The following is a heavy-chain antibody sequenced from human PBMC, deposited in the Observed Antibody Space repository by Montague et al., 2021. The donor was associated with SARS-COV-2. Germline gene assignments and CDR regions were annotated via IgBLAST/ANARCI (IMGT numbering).Heavy chain of an antibody. CDR2: IYYSGXT. CDR3: ARATRSIVVLNWFDP. V-gene: IGHV4-31*03. J-gene: IGHJ5*02. CDR1: GGSISSGGYY. Sequence: TLSLTCTVSGGSISSGGYYWSWIRQHPGKGLEWIGYIYYSGXTXYXXXXKXRVTISVDTSKNQFSLKLSSMTAADTAVYYCARATRSIVVLNWFDPWGQGTLVTVSS. D-gene: IGHD3-22*01.